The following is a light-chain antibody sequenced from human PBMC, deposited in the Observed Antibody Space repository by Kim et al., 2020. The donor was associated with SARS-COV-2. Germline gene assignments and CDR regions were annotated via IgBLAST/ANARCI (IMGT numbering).Light chain of an antibody. CDR3: QTWGTGIRV. CDR1: SGHSSYA. Sequence: AAFKLPGPLSSGHSSYAVAWHQQQPEKGPRYLMKLNSDGSHSKGDGIPDRLSGSSSGAERYLTISSLQSEDEADYYCQTWGTGIRVFGGGTQLSVL. V-gene: IGLV4-69*01. J-gene: IGLJ3*02. CDR2: LNSDGSH.